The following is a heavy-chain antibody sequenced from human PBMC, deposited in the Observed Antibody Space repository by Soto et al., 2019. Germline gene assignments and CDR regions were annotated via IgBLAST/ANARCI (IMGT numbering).Heavy chain of an antibody. D-gene: IGHD1-26*01. CDR1: GFTFSSYG. Sequence: PGGSLRLCCAASGFTFSSYGMHWVRQAPGKGLEWVAVIWYDGSNKYYADSVKGRFTISRDNSKNTLYLQMNSLRAEDTAVYYCAKDRELVLPKVQGGMDVWGQGTTVTVSS. J-gene: IGHJ6*02. CDR2: IWYDGSNK. CDR3: AKDRELVLPKVQGGMDV. V-gene: IGHV3-33*06.